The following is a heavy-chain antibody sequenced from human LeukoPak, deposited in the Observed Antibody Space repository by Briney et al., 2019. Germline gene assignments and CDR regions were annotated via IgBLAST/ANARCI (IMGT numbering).Heavy chain of an antibody. Sequence: PGGSLRLSCAASGFRFRYYYMKWCRQTPGKGLEWLSYISHSGTTVQYADSVRGRFTVSRDNHKNTLYFQMNSLRDEDTALYYCERDGAYNHASGYRADFWGQGTLVTVSS. CDR3: ERDGAYNHASGYRADF. CDR2: ISHSGTTV. V-gene: IGHV3-11*01. D-gene: IGHD3-22*01. J-gene: IGHJ4*02. CDR1: GFRFRYYY.